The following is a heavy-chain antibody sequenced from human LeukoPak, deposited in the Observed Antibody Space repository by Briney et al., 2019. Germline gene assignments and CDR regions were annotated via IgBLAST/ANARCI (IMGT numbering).Heavy chain of an antibody. J-gene: IGHJ4*02. V-gene: IGHV3-30*18. D-gene: IGHD6-13*01. CDR3: AKDPIAAAARGLGTYFDY. CDR2: ISYDGSNK. CDR1: GFTFSSYG. Sequence: AGGSLRLSCAASGFTFSSYGMHWVRQAPGKGLEWVALISYDGSNKYYADSVKGRFTISRDNSKNTLYLQMNSLRAEDTAVYYCAKDPIAAAARGLGTYFDYWGQGTLVTVSS.